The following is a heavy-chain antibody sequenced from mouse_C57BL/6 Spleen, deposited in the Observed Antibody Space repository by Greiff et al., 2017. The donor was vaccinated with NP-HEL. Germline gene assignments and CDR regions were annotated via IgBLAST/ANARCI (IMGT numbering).Heavy chain of an antibody. CDR3: ASLDSSGYWFAY. CDR1: GYAFSSSW. D-gene: IGHD3-2*02. Sequence: VKLVESGPELVKPGASVKISCKASGYAFSSSWMNWVKQRPGKGLEWIGRIYPGDGDTNYNGKFKGKATLTADKSSSTAYMQLSSLTSEDSAVYFCASLDSSGYWFAYWGQGTLVTVSA. V-gene: IGHV1-82*01. J-gene: IGHJ3*01. CDR2: IYPGDGDT.